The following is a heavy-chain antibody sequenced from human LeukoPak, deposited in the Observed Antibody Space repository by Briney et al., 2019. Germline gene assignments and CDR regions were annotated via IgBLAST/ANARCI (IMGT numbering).Heavy chain of an antibody. CDR3: ESSGRIAVAFFDY. CDR1: GFTFTSYS. V-gene: IGHV3-21*01. D-gene: IGHD6-19*01. J-gene: IGHJ4*02. Sequence: GGSLRLSCAASGFTFTSYSMHWVRQAPEEGLEWVSSISDNSNCIDYGESVKGRFTISRDNAKNSQYLQMNSLRAEDTAVYYCESSGRIAVAFFDYWGQGILVTVSS. CDR2: ISDNSNCI.